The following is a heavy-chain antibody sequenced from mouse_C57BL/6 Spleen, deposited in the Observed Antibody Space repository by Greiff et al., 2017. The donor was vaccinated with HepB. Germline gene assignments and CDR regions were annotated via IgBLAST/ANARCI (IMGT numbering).Heavy chain of an antibody. CDR3: TRAPGYYYAMGY. D-gene: IGHD4-1*01. V-gene: IGHV5-9-1*02. CDR1: GFTFSSYA. Sequence: EVMLVESGEGLVKPGGSLKLSCAASGFTFSSYAMSWVRQTPEKRLEWVAYISSGGDYIYYADTVKGRFTISRDNARNTLYLQMSSLKSEDTAMYYCTRAPGYYYAMGYWGQGASVTVST. CDR2: ISSGGDYI. J-gene: IGHJ4*01.